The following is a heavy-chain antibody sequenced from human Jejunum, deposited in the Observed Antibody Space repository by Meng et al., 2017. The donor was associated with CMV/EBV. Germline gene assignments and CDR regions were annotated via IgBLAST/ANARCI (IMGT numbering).Heavy chain of an antibody. V-gene: IGHV3-48*04. Sequence: SCTASGFSLSIYSVRWVRQAPGRGLEWVAYIGTGSTKYYAESLEGQFTVSRNDAKNSLYLQMNSLRGEDTAVYFCVRDPVVSGLDVWGQGTTVTVSS. J-gene: IGHJ6*02. CDR2: IGTGSTK. CDR3: VRDPVVSGLDV. D-gene: IGHD5/OR15-5a*01. CDR1: GFSLSIYS.